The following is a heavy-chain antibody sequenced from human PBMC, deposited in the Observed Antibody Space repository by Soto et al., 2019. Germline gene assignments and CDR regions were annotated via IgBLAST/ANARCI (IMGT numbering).Heavy chain of an antibody. V-gene: IGHV3-30*18. CDR1: GFTFSSYG. D-gene: IGHD4-17*01. J-gene: IGHJ6*02. Sequence: GGSLRLSCAASGFTFSSYGMHWVRQAPGKGLEWVAVISYDGSNKYYADSVKGRFTISRDNSKNTLYLQMNSLRAEDTAVYYCANAGGEAGDYGDYVGYYYYGMDVWGQGTTVTVSS. CDR2: ISYDGSNK. CDR3: ANAGGEAGDYGDYVGYYYYGMDV.